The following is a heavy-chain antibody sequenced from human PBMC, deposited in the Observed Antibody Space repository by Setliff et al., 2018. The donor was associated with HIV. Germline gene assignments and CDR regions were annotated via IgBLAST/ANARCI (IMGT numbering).Heavy chain of an antibody. J-gene: IGHJ4*02. V-gene: IGHV1-2*02. D-gene: IGHD6-13*01. CDR2: INPNTGLT. CDR1: GYTFSGNY. Sequence: ASVKVSCKASGYTFSGNYIHWVRQAPGQGLEWMGWINPNTGLTNYAQKFQGRVTMTRDESTSTAYMELSSLRSEDTAVYYCARADSSNWYHVDYWGQGTLVTVSS. CDR3: ARADSSNWYHVDY.